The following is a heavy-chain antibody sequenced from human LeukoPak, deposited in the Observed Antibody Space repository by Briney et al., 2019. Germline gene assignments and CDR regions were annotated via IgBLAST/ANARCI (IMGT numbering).Heavy chain of an antibody. CDR2: IRYDGSNK. V-gene: IGHV3-30*02. J-gene: IGHJ4*02. CDR1: GFTFSSYG. D-gene: IGHD3-16*02. CDR3: AKDSGGYDYVWGSYRYYFDY. Sequence: GGSLRLSCAASGFTFSSYGMHWGRQAPGKGLEWVAFIRYDGSNKYYADSVKGRFTISRDNSKNTLYLQMNSLRAEDTAVYYCAKDSGGYDYVWGSYRYYFDYWGQGTLVTVSS.